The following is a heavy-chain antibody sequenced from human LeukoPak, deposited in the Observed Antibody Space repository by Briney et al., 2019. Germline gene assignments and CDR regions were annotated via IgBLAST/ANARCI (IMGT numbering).Heavy chain of an antibody. CDR1: GFTFSSYA. J-gene: IGHJ4*02. CDR3: VKDLYKGDSASWYFFHY. Sequence: GGSLRLSCAASGFTFSSYAMHWVRQAPGKGLEWVAVISYDGSNKYYADSVKGRFTISRDNSKNTLYLQMSSLRAEDTAMYYCVKDLYKGDSASWYFFHYWGQGTLVTVSS. CDR2: ISYDGSNK. V-gene: IGHV3-30*14. D-gene: IGHD6-13*01.